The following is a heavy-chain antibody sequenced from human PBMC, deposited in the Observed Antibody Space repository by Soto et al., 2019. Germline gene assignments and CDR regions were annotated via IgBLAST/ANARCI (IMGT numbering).Heavy chain of an antibody. D-gene: IGHD1-26*01. CDR3: ATGQWELTY. V-gene: IGHV3-7*03. CDR1: GITFSRYW. CDR2: INQDGSEE. J-gene: IGHJ4*02. Sequence: GGSLRLSCAAFGITFSRYWMTWVRQAPGKGLEWVANINQDGSEESYVDSVKGRFSISRDNAKNSLHLQMSSLRADDTAIYYCATGQWELTYWGQGTLVTSPQ.